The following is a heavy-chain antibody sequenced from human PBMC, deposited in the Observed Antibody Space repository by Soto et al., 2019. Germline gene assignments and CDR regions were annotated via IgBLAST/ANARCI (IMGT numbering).Heavy chain of an antibody. CDR2: VWYDGSNK. V-gene: IGHV3-33*01. D-gene: IGHD6-13*01. CDR3: ARESSSNHYGMDV. CDR1: GVTFSNYG. Sequence: QVQLVESGGGLVQPGMSLRLSGAASGVTFSNYGMHWVRQAPGKGLEWGAVVWYDGSNKYYADSVKDRFTISRDNSKNTLYLQMNSLRAEETAVYYCARESSSNHYGMDVWGQGTTVTVSS. J-gene: IGHJ6*02.